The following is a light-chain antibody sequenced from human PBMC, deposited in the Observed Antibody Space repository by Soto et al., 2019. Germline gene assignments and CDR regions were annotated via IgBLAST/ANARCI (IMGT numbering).Light chain of an antibody. Sequence: EIVMTQSPATLSVSPGERATLSCRASQSVSSNLAWYQQKPGQAPRLLIYGASTRATGIPARFSGSGSGTEFTITISSLQSEDFAVYYCQQYGRTFGQGTKVEIK. CDR1: QSVSSN. V-gene: IGKV3-15*01. CDR3: QQYGRT. J-gene: IGKJ1*01. CDR2: GAS.